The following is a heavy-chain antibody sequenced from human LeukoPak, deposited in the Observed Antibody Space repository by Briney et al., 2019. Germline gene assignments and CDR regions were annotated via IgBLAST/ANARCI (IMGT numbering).Heavy chain of an antibody. CDR1: GFTFNNYA. CDR2: ITASGGST. CDR3: ARDYPTSGIVTIFDY. J-gene: IGHJ4*02. V-gene: IGHV3-23*01. D-gene: IGHD1-1*01. Sequence: GGSLRLSCASSGFTFNNYAMTWVRQAPGKGLEWVSSITASGGSTYCADSVKGRFTISRNNSKNTLYLQMSSLRAEDTAVYYCARDYPTSGIVTIFDYWGQGTLVTVSS.